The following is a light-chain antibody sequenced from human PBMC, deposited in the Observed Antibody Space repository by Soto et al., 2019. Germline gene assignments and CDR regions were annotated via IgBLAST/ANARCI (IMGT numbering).Light chain of an antibody. J-gene: IGKJ4*01. CDR2: GAS. CDR1: ISDS. CDR3: LQYDSAPLT. V-gene: IGKV1-27*01. Sequence: ISDSLAWFQQRPGQAPRLLIHGASTLQSGVPSRLSGSGSGTDFTLTIDSLQPEDVASYLCLQYDSAPLTFGGGTKEDI.